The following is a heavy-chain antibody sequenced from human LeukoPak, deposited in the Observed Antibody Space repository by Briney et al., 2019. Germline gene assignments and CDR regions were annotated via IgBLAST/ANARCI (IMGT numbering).Heavy chain of an antibody. Sequence: PGGSLRLSCAASGFTFSSYSMNWVRQAPGKGLEGVSSISSSSSYIYYADSVKGRFTISRDNAKNSLYLQMNSLRAEDTAVYYCARDNGYYDSSGYYADAFDIWGQGTMVTVSS. V-gene: IGHV3-21*01. D-gene: IGHD3-22*01. J-gene: IGHJ3*02. CDR3: ARDNGYYDSSGYYADAFDI. CDR1: GFTFSSYS. CDR2: ISSSSSYI.